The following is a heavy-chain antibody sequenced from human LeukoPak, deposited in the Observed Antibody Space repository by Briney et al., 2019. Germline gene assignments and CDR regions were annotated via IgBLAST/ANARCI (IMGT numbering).Heavy chain of an antibody. CDR1: GFTFSTYG. CDR3: AREGSGWYPFDY. V-gene: IGHV3-30*02. CDR2: IWYDGSKK. Sequence: GGSLRLSCAASGFTFSTYGMHWVRQVPGKGLEWVAIIWYDGSKKYYADSVKGRFTISRDNSKNTLYLQMNSLRLEDTAVYYCAREGSGWYPFDYWGQGTLVTVSS. D-gene: IGHD6-19*01. J-gene: IGHJ4*02.